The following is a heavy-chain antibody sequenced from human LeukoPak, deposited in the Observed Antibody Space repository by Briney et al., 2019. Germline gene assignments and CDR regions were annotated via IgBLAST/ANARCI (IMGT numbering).Heavy chain of an antibody. CDR3: AKGPSDIVVSYYGMDV. CDR1: GFTFSSYA. V-gene: IGHV3-23*01. Sequence: GGSLRLSCAASGFTFSSYAMSWVRQAPGKGLEWASVISGGGYSTYYAASVKGRFTISRDNSKNTLYLQMNSLRAEDTAVYYCAKGPSDIVVSYYGMDVWGQGTTVTVSS. J-gene: IGHJ6*02. CDR2: ISGGGYST. D-gene: IGHD5-12*01.